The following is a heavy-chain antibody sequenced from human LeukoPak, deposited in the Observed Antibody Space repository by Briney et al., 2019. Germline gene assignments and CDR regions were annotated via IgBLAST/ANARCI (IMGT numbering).Heavy chain of an antibody. V-gene: IGHV3-30-3*01. Sequence: PGGSLRLSCAASGFSFVTYTMHWVRQAPGKGLEGVATISYNGGQTMYADSVKGRFTISRDNPKNTLDVQMNSLRTEDTAVYYCAGAQDSSWHNFDYWGQGTLVTVSS. CDR3: AGAQDSSWHNFDY. CDR1: GFSFVTYT. J-gene: IGHJ4*02. D-gene: IGHD6-13*01. CDR2: ISYNGGQT.